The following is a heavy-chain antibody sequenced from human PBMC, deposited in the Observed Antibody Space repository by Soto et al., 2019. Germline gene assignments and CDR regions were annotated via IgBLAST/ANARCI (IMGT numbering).Heavy chain of an antibody. J-gene: IGHJ4*02. CDR3: EKGGRQWLVTSDFNY. Sequence: PGGSLRLSCAASGFTFSDYAMHWVRQAPGKGLEWVAVVSHDGRNTHYADSVKGRFTISRDSSKNTVSLEMTSLRAEDTAVYYCEKGGRQWLVTSDFNYWGQGTLVTVSS. V-gene: IGHV3-30*18. D-gene: IGHD6-19*01. CDR2: VSHDGRNT. CDR1: GFTFSDYA.